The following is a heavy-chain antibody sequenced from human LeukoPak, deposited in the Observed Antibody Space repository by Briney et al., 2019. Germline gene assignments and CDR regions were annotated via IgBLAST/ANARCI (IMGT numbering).Heavy chain of an antibody. V-gene: IGHV3-23*01. J-gene: IGHJ4*02. CDR1: GFTFSRLA. CDR2: ISASGP. Sequence: GSLRLSCAASGFTFSRLAMTWVRQAPGKGLEWVSTISASGPYYADAVRGRFTISRDNSRNTLSLQMGSLRAEDTAVYYCAKDHESDGYPCLDHWGLGTLVTVSS. CDR3: AKDHESDGYPCLDH. D-gene: IGHD3-22*01.